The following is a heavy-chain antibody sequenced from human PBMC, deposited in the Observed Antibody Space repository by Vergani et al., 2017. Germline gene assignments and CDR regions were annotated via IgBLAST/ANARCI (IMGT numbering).Heavy chain of an antibody. CDR1: GGSISSGSYY. Sequence: QVQLQESGPGLVKPSQTLSLTCTVSGGSISSGSYYWSWIRQPAGKGLEWIGRIYTSGSTNCNPSLKSRVTISVDTSKNQFSLKLSSVTAADTAVYYCARRSYYDSSGYSPFDAFDIWGQGTMVTVSS. CDR3: ARRSYYDSSGYSPFDAFDI. D-gene: IGHD3-22*01. V-gene: IGHV4-61*02. J-gene: IGHJ3*02. CDR2: IYTSGST.